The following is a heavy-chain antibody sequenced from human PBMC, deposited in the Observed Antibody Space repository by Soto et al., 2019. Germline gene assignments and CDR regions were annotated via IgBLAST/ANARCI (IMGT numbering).Heavy chain of an antibody. J-gene: IGHJ6*02. D-gene: IGHD1-26*01. CDR3: ARPGLPYRASGYYDAMDV. CDR2: IFPGDSDT. CDR1: GFSINTYW. Sequence: GESLKICCEGCGFSINTYWIAWVRQKPGKGLEWMGAIFPGDSDTRYSPSFQGQVNISAERSISTAYLHWNSLKVSDTAIYSCARPGLPYRASGYYDAMDVWGGGTTV. V-gene: IGHV5-51*01.